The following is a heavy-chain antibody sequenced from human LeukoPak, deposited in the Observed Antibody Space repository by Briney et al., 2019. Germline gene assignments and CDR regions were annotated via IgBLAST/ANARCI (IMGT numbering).Heavy chain of an antibody. Sequence: PGGSLRLSCAASGFTFSSYAMSWVRQAPGKGLEWVSAISGSGGSTYYADSVKGRFTISRDNSKNTLYLQMNSLRAEDTAVYYCARDRDWNYVFDYWGQGTLVTVSS. CDR1: GFTFSSYA. J-gene: IGHJ4*02. CDR3: ARDRDWNYVFDY. CDR2: ISGSGGST. V-gene: IGHV3-23*01. D-gene: IGHD1-7*01.